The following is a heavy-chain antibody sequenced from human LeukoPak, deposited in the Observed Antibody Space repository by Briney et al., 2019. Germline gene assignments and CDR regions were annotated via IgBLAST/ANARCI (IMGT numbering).Heavy chain of an antibody. CDR3: ARVAGWHWFDP. J-gene: IGHJ5*02. CDR2: IRPSGANT. D-gene: IGHD6-19*01. CDR1: GFTFSSYD. Sequence: GGSLRLSCAASGFTFSSYDMTWVRQTPGRGLEWVSSIRPSGANTYYGDSVKGRFTISRDNSKNTVYLQMNNMRVDDTAVYYCARVAGWHWFDPWGQGALVTVSS. V-gene: IGHV3-23*01.